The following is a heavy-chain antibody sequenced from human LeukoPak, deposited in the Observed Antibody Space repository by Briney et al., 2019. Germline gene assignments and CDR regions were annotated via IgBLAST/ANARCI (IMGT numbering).Heavy chain of an antibody. J-gene: IGHJ4*02. D-gene: IGHD2-15*01. CDR3: ARLGFCSGGRCLSDY. CDR1: GGSINNYY. Sequence: SETLSLTCTVSGGSINNYYWTWIRQPPGKGLEFIGYIYYSGSANYNPSLKSRVTISIDTSKNQFSLKLSSVTAADSAVYYCARLGFCSGGRCLSDYWGQGTLVTVSS. V-gene: IGHV4-59*01. CDR2: IYYSGSA.